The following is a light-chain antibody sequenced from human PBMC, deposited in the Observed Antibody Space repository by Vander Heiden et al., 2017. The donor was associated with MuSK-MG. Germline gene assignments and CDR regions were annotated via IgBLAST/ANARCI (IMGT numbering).Light chain of an antibody. CDR1: SSNIGSNT. CDR2: RNN. V-gene: IGLV1-44*01. J-gene: IGLJ2*01. Sequence: QSVLTQPPSASGTPGQRVTIPCSGSSSNIGSNTVNWYQQLPGTAPKLLIYRNNQRPSGVPDRFSGSKSGTSASLAIIGLQSEDEANYYCAAWDDSLNGVVFGGGTKLTVL. CDR3: AAWDDSLNGVV.